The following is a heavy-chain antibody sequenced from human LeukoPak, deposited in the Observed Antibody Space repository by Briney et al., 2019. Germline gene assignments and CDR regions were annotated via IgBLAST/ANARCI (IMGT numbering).Heavy chain of an antibody. CDR3: AKGGYYTQTSFDY. Sequence: GGSLRLSCVASEFTFSNYWMHWVRQAPGKGLVWVSRINSDGSSTSYADSVKGRFTISRDNAKNMLYLQMNSLRAEDTAVYYCAKGGYYTQTSFDYWGQGTLVTVSS. CDR1: EFTFSNYW. D-gene: IGHD3-3*01. V-gene: IGHV3-74*01. CDR2: INSDGSST. J-gene: IGHJ4*02.